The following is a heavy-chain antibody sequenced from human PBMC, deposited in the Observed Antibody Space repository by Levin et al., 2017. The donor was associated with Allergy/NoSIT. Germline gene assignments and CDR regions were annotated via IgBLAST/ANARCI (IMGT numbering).Heavy chain of an antibody. CDR3: ARDLTARLPLDY. J-gene: IGHJ4*02. V-gene: IGHV3-30*04. CDR1: GFTFSSYA. D-gene: IGHD5-18*01. CDR2: ISYDGSNK. Sequence: SGGSLRLSCAASGFTFSSYAMHWVRQAPGKGLEWVAVISYDGSNKYYADSVKGRFTISRDNSKNTLYLQMNSLRAEDTAVYYCARDLTARLPLDYWGQGTLVTVSS.